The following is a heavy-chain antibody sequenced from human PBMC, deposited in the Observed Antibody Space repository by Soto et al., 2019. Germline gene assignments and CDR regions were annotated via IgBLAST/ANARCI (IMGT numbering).Heavy chain of an antibody. CDR1: GFSLSTTGVA. V-gene: IGHV2-5*01. D-gene: IGHD3-3*01. Sequence: KESGPTLVNPTQTLTLTCTFSGFSLSTTGVAVGWIRQPPGKALEWLALIYWNDDERYSPSLKSRLTITKDTAKNQVVLTMTNMDTVDKYIYYCATGIWSGYDKLFDYWGQGTLVTVSS. J-gene: IGHJ4*02. CDR2: IYWNDDE. CDR3: ATGIWSGYDKLFDY.